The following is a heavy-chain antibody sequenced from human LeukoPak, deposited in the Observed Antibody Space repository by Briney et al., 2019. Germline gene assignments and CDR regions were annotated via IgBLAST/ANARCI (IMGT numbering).Heavy chain of an antibody. D-gene: IGHD3-16*02. CDR3: ARGYYDYVWGSYRSNWFDP. CDR2: INHSGST. Sequence: PSETLSLTCAVYGGSFSGYYWSWIRQPPGKGLEWIGEINHSGSTNYNPSLKSRVTISVDTSKNQFSLKLSSVTAADTAVYYCARGYYDYVWGSYRSNWFDPWGQGTLVTVSS. J-gene: IGHJ5*02. CDR1: GGSFSGYY. V-gene: IGHV4-34*01.